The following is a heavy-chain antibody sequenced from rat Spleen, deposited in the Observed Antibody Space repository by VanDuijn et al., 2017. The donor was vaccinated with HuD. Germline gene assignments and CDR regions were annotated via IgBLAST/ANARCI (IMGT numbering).Heavy chain of an antibody. D-gene: IGHD4-3*01. J-gene: IGHJ2*01. Sequence: EVQLVESGGGLVQPGRSLKLSCAASGFTFSNYGMAWVRQAPTKGLEWVASITNSGGSTYYRDSVKGRFTISRDNAKSTLYLQMDSLRSEDTATYYCTSGDFYYWGQGVMVTVSS. CDR3: TSGDFYY. V-gene: IGHV5S13*01. CDR2: ITNSGGST. CDR1: GFTFSNYG.